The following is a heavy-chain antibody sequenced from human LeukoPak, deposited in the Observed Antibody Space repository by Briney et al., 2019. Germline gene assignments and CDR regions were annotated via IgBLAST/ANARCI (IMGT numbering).Heavy chain of an antibody. Sequence: TSQTLSTTCTVSGGSISSGSYYWSWVRQPAGKGLEWIGRIYTSGSTNYNPSLKSRVTISVDTSKNQFSLKLSSVTAADTAVYYCARDTTVTTGRRNWFDPWGQGTLVTVSS. CDR1: GGSISSGSYY. D-gene: IGHD4-17*01. V-gene: IGHV4-61*02. J-gene: IGHJ5*02. CDR2: IYTSGST. CDR3: ARDTTVTTGRRNWFDP.